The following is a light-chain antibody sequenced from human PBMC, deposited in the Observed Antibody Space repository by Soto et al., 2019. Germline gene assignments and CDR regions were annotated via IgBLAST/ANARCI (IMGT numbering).Light chain of an antibody. J-gene: IGLJ1*01. CDR2: DVT. V-gene: IGLV2-14*03. CDR3: RSYTSSNPYF. Sequence: QSALTQPASVSGSPGQWTTISCTGTSSDVGGYNYVSWYQHHPGKAPKLMIYDVTNRPSGVSNRFSGSKSVNTATLTISGLQTEDEADYDCRSYTSSNPYFFGNETKLTVL. CDR1: SSDVGGYNY.